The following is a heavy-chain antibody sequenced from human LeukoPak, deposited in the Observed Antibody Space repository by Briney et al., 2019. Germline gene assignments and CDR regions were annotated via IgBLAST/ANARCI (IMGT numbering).Heavy chain of an antibody. D-gene: IGHD3-10*01. CDR3: ARDGGFGFLAAFDI. V-gene: IGHV3-48*01. CDR1: GFTLSSYS. Sequence: PGGSLRLSCAASGFTLSSYSMNWVRQAPGKGLEWISYISGSGSVSYYEDSVKGRFTISRDNAKNSLYLQMNSLRGEDTALYYCARDGGFGFLAAFDIWGQGTMVTVSS. CDR2: ISGSGSVS. J-gene: IGHJ3*02.